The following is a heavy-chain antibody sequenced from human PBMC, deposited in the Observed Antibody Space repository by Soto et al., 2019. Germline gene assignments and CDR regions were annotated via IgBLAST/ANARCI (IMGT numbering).Heavy chain of an antibody. Sequence: QVQLVQSGAEVKKPGSSVKVSCKASGGTFSSYAISWVRQAPGQGLEWMGGIIPIFGTANYAQKFQGRVTMTADXXTXTXXMELSSLRSEDTAVYYCARDRYCSGGSCYKGYFDYWGQGTLVTVSS. CDR3: ARDRYCSGGSCYKGYFDY. V-gene: IGHV1-69*12. CDR1: GGTFSSYA. J-gene: IGHJ4*02. CDR2: IIPIFGTA. D-gene: IGHD2-15*01.